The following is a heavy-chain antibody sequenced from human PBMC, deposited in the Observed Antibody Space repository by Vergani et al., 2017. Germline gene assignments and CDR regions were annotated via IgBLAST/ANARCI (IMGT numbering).Heavy chain of an antibody. CDR1: GFTFSSYG. Sequence: QVQLVESGGGVVQPGRSLRLSCAASGFTFSSYGMHWVRQAPGKGLEWVAVIWYDGSNKYYADSVKGRFNISRDNSKNTLYLQMNSRRAEDTAVYYCAKSDTALISYFDYWGQGTLVTVSS. CDR3: AKSDTALISYFDY. D-gene: IGHD5-18*01. CDR2: IWYDGSNK. V-gene: IGHV3-33*06. J-gene: IGHJ4*02.